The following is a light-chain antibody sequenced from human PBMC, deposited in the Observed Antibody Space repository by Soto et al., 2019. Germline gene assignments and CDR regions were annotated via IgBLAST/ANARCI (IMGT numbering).Light chain of an antibody. Sequence: EIVLTQSPGALSLSPGERATLSCRTSQSVSSSYLAWYQQKPGQAPRRRIYGASSRATGIPDRFSGRGAGTDFTLTISGLEPEDSAVYYCQQYGSSPRTFGQGTKVEVK. CDR1: QSVSSSY. CDR3: QQYGSSPRT. CDR2: GAS. V-gene: IGKV3-20*01. J-gene: IGKJ1*01.